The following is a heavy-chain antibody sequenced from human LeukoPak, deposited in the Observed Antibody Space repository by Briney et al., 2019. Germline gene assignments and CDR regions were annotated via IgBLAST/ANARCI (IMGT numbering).Heavy chain of an antibody. CDR3: ARGGGFVVVPATDY. CDR2: ISTYNGNT. CDR1: GYTFTSYG. Sequence: ASVKVSCRASGYTFTSYGISWVRQAPGQGLEWMGWISTYNGNTNYAQMLQGRITMTTDTSTSTAYMELRSLRSDDTAVYYCARGGGFVVVPATDYWGQGTLVTVSS. V-gene: IGHV1-18*01. J-gene: IGHJ4*02. D-gene: IGHD2-2*01.